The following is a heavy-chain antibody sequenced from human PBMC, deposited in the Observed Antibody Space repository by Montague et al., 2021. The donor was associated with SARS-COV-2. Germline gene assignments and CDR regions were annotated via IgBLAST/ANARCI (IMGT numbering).Heavy chain of an antibody. V-gene: IGHV3-23*01. D-gene: IGHD2-2*01. Sequence: SLRLSCAASGFTLSSYAMNWVRQAPGKGLEWVSSISGSDDTTYYADSVKGRFTISRDSSKNTLYLQMNSLRAEETAVYYCAKGFTSWPRGLFDYWGQGSLVTVSS. J-gene: IGHJ4*02. CDR1: GFTLSSYA. CDR3: AKGFTSWPRGLFDY. CDR2: ISGSDDTT.